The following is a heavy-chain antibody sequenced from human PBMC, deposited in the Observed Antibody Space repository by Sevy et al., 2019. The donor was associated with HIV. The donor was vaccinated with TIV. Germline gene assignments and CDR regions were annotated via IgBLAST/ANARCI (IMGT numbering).Heavy chain of an antibody. CDR3: ARVGIVVGGAFDI. D-gene: IGHD2-15*01. CDR1: GFTFSSYS. Sequence: GGSLRLSCAASGFTFSSYSMNWVRQAPGKGLEWVSHISSSSSTIYYADSVKGRFTISRDNAKNSLYLQMNSLRAEDTAGYYCARVGIVVGGAFDIWGQWTMVTVSS. CDR2: ISSSSSTI. J-gene: IGHJ3*02. V-gene: IGHV3-48*01.